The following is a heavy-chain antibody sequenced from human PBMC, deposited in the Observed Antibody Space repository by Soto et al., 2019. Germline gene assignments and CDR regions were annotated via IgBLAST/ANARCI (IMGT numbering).Heavy chain of an antibody. CDR1: GGSISNTSFH. V-gene: IGHV4-39*01. J-gene: IGHJ6*03. CDR3: ARLGYCTSTRCSSSPYYYMDV. Sequence: QLQLQESGPGLVKPSETLSLTCSVSGGSISNTSFHWGWIRQPPGKGLEWIGSLYYSGSTYYNPSFESRVAISGDRSKNQFALKLTSVTAADTAVYYCARLGYCTSTRCSSSPYYYMDVWGRGTTVTVSS. D-gene: IGHD2-2*01. CDR2: LYYSGST.